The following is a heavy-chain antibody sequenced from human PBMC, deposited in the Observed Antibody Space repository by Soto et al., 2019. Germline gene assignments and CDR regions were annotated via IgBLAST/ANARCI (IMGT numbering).Heavy chain of an antibody. D-gene: IGHD3-10*01. CDR2: ISYDGSNK. CDR1: GFTFSSYC. CDR3: AKGGLLWFGEPHDY. J-gene: IGHJ4*02. Sequence: PGGSLRLSCAASGFTFSSYCMHWVRQAPGKGLEWVAVISYDGSNKYYADSVKGRFTISRDNSKNTLYLQMNSLRAEDTAVYYCAKGGLLWFGEPHDYWGQGTLVTVSS. V-gene: IGHV3-30*18.